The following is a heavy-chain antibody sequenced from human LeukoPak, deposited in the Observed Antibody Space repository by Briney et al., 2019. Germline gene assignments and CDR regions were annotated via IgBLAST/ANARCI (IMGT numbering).Heavy chain of an antibody. CDR2: ISAYNGNT. V-gene: IGHV1-18*01. Sequence: ASVKVSCKASGGTFSSYAISWVRQAPGQGLEWMGWISAYNGNTNYAQKLQGRVTMTTDTSTSTAYMELRSLRSDDTAVYYCARIHSGDIDYWGQGTLVTVSS. J-gene: IGHJ4*02. D-gene: IGHD6-13*01. CDR3: ARIHSGDIDY. CDR1: GGTFSSYA.